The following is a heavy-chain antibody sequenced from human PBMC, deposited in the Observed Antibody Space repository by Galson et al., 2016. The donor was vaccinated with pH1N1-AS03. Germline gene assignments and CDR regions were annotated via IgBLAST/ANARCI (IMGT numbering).Heavy chain of an antibody. CDR3: ARDPPLEIGWYFDL. J-gene: IGHJ2*01. Sequence: QSGAEVTKPGESLKISCKTSGYIFTSYWVAWVRHMPGKGLEWMGIIYPGDSDTRYSPSFQGQVTISADRSINTAYLQWSSLMASDTAIYYCARDPPLEIGWYFDLWGRGTLVTVSS. CDR1: GYIFTSYW. V-gene: IGHV5-51*01. CDR2: IYPGDSDT. D-gene: IGHD3-3*01.